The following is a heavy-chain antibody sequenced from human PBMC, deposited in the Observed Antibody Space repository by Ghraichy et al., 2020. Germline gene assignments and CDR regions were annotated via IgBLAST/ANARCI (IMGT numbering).Heavy chain of an antibody. CDR1: GGSFSGYY. CDR3: ARVHYGSGSYYFDY. V-gene: IGHV4-34*01. J-gene: IGHJ4*02. D-gene: IGHD3-10*01. CDR2: INHSGNT. Sequence: SETLSLTCAVYGGSFSGYYWSWNRQPPGKGLAWIGEINHSGNTNYHPSLKSRVTISVDTSKNQFSLKLSSVTAADTVGYYCARVHYGSGSYYFDYWGQGTLVTVAS.